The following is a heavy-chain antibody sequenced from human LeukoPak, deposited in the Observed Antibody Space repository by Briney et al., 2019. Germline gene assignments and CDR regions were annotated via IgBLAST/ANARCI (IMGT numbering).Heavy chain of an antibody. V-gene: IGHV4-59*01. J-gene: IGHJ4*02. CDR3: AREGSSSSGYYSFDY. CDR1: GGSISSYY. Sequence: SETLSLTCTVSGGSISSYYWSWIRQPPGKGLEWIGYIYYSGSTNYNPSLKSRVTISVDTSKNQFSLKLSSVTAADTAVYYCAREGSSSSGYYSFDYWGQGTLVTVSS. D-gene: IGHD3-22*01. CDR2: IYYSGST.